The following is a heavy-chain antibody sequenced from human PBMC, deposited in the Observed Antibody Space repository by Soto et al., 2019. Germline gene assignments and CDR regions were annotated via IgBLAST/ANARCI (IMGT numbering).Heavy chain of an antibody. CDR3: SKGYEGGGSSWNAFGY. Sequence: EVQLVESGGGLVQPGRSLRLSCAASVFTCDDSAIHWVRQAPGKGLEWVSGISWNSVSIGYADSVRGRFTISRHNPKHSRHLEMNSLRVEDTAVYYCSKGYEGGGSSWNAFGYWVQGTLATGSS. V-gene: IGHV3-9*01. J-gene: IGHJ4*02. CDR1: VFTCDDSA. CDR2: ISWNSVSI. D-gene: IGHD6-13*01.